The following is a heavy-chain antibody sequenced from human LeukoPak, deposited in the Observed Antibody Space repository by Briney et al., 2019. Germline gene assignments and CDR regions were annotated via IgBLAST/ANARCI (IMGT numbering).Heavy chain of an antibody. CDR3: ARRSGIAVAGAFDY. CDR1: GFSVSNNY. Sequence: GGSLRLSCAASGFSVSNNYISWVRQAPGKGLEWVSVIYSGGSTYYADSVKGRFTFSRDSSKNTLYLQMNSLRAEDTAIYYCARRSGIAVAGAFDYWGQGTLVTVSS. CDR2: IYSGGST. J-gene: IGHJ4*02. V-gene: IGHV3-66*04. D-gene: IGHD6-19*01.